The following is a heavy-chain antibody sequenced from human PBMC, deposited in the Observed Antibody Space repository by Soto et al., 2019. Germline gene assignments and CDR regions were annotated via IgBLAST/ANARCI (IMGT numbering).Heavy chain of an antibody. CDR3: ATSSYPSLPDV. CDR2: ISGSGGST. D-gene: IGHD3-16*01. V-gene: IGHV3-23*01. CDR1: VFTFSSYA. Sequence: PRGSLRISCATSVFTFSSYAMSWVGQAPGKGLEWVSAISGSGGSTYYADSVKGRFTISIDNSKNTLYLQMNSLRAEDTAVYYCATSSYPSLPDVWGQGTPVTVSS. J-gene: IGHJ6*02.